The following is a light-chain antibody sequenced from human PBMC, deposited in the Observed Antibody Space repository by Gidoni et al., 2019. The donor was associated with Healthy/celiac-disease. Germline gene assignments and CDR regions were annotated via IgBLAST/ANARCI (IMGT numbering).Light chain of an antibody. CDR3: SSYTSSSSYV. J-gene: IGLJ1*01. CDR2: DVS. Sequence: QSALTPLASVSGSPGQSITISCTGTSSDVGGYNYVSWYQQHPGKAPKLMIYDVSNRPSGVSNRFSGSKSGNTASLTISGLQAEDEADYYCSSYTSSSSYVFGTGTKVTVL. V-gene: IGLV2-14*01. CDR1: SSDVGGYNY.